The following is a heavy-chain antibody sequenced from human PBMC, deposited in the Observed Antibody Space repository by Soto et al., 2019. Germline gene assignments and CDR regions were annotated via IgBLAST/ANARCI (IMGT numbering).Heavy chain of an antibody. V-gene: IGHV1-18*01. J-gene: IGHJ4*02. CDR2: ISAYNGNT. Sequence: ASVKVSCKTSGYTFTNFGLSWVRQAPGQGLEWMGWISAYNGNTNYAQNFQGRVTMTTDTSTSTAYMELRSLRSDDTAVYYCARSPGGPMTPGDYWGQGTLVTVSS. D-gene: IGHD3-10*01. CDR3: ARSPGGPMTPGDY. CDR1: GYTFTNFG.